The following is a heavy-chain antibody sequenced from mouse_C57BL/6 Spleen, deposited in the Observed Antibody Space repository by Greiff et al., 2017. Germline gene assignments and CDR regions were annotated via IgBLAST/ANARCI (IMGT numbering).Heavy chain of an antibody. D-gene: IGHD2-5*01. Sequence: QVQLQQPGAELVKPGASVKLSCKASGYTFTSYWMHWVKQRPGRGLEWIGRIGPNSGGTKYNEKFKSKATLTVDKPSSTAYMQLSSLTSEDSAVYYCARDDCSNGVFDYWGQGTTLTVSS. CDR1: GYTFTSYW. CDR3: ARDDCSNGVFDY. J-gene: IGHJ2*01. CDR2: IGPNSGGT. V-gene: IGHV1-72*01.